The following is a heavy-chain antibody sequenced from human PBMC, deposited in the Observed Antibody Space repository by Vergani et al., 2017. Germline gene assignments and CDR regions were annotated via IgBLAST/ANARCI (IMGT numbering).Heavy chain of an antibody. V-gene: IGHV3-30*03. CDR2: ISYDGTQK. J-gene: IGHJ1*01. CDR3: ATKSCGTPGCQIGYFRE. Sequence: QVHLVESGGGVVQPGRSLRLSCVVSGFTSSYHGMHWVRQAPGKGLEWVAVISYDGTQKYYADSVKGRFTISRDNSKSTLYLQMNSLRTEDTAVYYCATKSCGTPGCQIGYFREWGQGTLVTVSS. CDR1: GFTSSYHG. D-gene: IGHD1-1*01.